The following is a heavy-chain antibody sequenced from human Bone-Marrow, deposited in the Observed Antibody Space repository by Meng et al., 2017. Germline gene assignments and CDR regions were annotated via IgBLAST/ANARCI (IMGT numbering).Heavy chain of an antibody. CDR1: GGAISSSSYY. J-gene: IGHJ4*02. Sequence: QLQLQGQGPALVKPSATLSLTCTVSGGAISSSSYYWGWIRQPPGKGLEWIGSIYYSGSTYYNPSLKSRVTISVDTSKNQFSLKLSSVTAADTAVYYCARDQGYSSSWYPFDYWGQGTLVTVSS. CDR2: IYYSGST. CDR3: ARDQGYSSSWYPFDY. V-gene: IGHV4-39*07. D-gene: IGHD6-13*01.